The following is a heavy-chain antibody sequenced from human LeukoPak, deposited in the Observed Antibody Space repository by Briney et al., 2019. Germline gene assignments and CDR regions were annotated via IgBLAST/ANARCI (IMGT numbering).Heavy chain of an antibody. J-gene: IGHJ6*02. CDR3: ARGRFGDLLHGLDV. CDR1: GFTFSSYE. Sequence: GGSLRLSCAASGFTFSSYEVNYVRQAPGQGLEWLSYSSSSGSTIYYADSVKGRFTISRDNAKNSLYLQMNSLRAEDTAVYYCARGRFGDLLHGLDVWGQGTTVTVSS. CDR2: SSSSGSTI. D-gene: IGHD3-10*01. V-gene: IGHV3-48*03.